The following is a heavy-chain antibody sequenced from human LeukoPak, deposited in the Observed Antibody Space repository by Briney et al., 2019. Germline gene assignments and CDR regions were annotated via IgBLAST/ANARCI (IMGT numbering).Heavy chain of an antibody. V-gene: IGHV4-39*01. J-gene: IGHJ4*02. CDR1: GGSINSIHYY. CDR3: ERVGYYDFHGDY. Sequence: SETLSLTCTVSGGSINSIHYYWGWIRQPPGKGLEWIGYIYYSGTTHYNPSLKSRVTLSVDTSKNQFSLKLTSVAAADTAVYYCERVGYYDFHGDYWGQGTLVTVSS. CDR2: IYYSGTT. D-gene: IGHD3-3*01.